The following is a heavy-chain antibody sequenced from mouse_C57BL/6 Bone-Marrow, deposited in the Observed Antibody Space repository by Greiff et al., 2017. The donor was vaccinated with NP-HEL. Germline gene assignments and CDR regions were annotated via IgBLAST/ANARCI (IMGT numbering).Heavy chain of an antibody. CDR2: IYPGDGDT. CDR1: GYAFSSSW. V-gene: IGHV1-82*01. CDR3: ARLYYYGSSLYFDV. D-gene: IGHD1-1*01. J-gene: IGHJ1*03. Sequence: VQLQQSGPELVKPGASVKISCKASGYAFSSSWMNWVKQRPGKGLEWIGRIYPGDGDTNYNGKFKGKATLTADKSSSTAYMQLSSLTSEDSAVYFCARLYYYGSSLYFDVWGTGTTVTVSS.